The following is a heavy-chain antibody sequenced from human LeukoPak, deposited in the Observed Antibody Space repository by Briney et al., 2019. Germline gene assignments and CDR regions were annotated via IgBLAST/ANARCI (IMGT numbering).Heavy chain of an antibody. CDR3: AGALIVATIGIDY. D-gene: IGHD5-12*01. CDR1: GGSVSSGSYY. Sequence: SETLSLTCTVSGGSVSSGSYYWSWIRQPPGKGLEWIGYIYYSGSTYYNPSLKSRVTISVDTSKNQFSLKLSSVTAADTAVYYCAGALIVATIGIDYWGQGTLVTVSS. J-gene: IGHJ4*02. CDR2: IYYSGST. V-gene: IGHV4-30-4*01.